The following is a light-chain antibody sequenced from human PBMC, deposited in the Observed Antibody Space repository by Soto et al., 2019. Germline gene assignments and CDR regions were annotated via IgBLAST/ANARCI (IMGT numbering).Light chain of an antibody. V-gene: IGLV2-14*01. CDR3: FSFTTDWTHV. J-gene: IGLJ1*01. CDR1: SSDIGAYNY. Sequence: QSVVTQPASVSGSPGQSITISCTGSSSDIGAYNYVSWFQQYPGKAPKLIISEVSNRPSGVSNRFSGSKSGTAASLTISGLQTEDEADYFCFSFTTDWTHVFGTGTKVTV. CDR2: EVS.